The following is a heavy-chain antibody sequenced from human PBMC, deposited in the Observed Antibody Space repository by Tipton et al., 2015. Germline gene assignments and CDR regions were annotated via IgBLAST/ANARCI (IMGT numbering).Heavy chain of an antibody. D-gene: IGHD2-15*01. CDR2: IYYSGST. Sequence: TLSLTCTVSGGSISSSSYYWDWIRQSPGKGLEWIGNIYYSGSTYYNPSLRSRVTISVDTSKNEVSLMLNSVTAADTAVYFCARDHSSWWDWGQGTLVTVSS. CDR3: ARDHSSWWD. CDR1: GGSISSSSYY. V-gene: IGHV4-39*07. J-gene: IGHJ4*02.